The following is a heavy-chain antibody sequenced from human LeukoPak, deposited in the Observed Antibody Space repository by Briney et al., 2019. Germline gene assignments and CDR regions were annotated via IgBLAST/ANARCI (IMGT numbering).Heavy chain of an antibody. J-gene: IGHJ6*02. V-gene: IGHV3-48*03. CDR2: ISSSGSTI. Sequence: GGSLRLSCAASGFTSSSYEMNWVRQAPGKGLEWVSYISSSGSTIYYADSVKGRFTISRDNAKNSLYLQMNSLRAEDTAVYYCARDLGITMVRGVIVYYYGMDVWGQGTTVTVSS. CDR3: ARDLGITMVRGVIVYYYGMDV. CDR1: GFTSSSYE. D-gene: IGHD3-10*01.